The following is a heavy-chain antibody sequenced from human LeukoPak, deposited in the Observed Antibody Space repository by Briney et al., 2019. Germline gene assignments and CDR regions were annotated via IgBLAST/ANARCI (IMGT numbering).Heavy chain of an antibody. J-gene: IGHJ4*02. Sequence: ASVKVSCKASGYTFTDYFMHWVRQAPGQGLEWMGWINPNSGGTNYAQKFQGRVTMTRDTSISTAYMELSRLRFDDTAVYYCASEDHFHRTTGTTSLDYWGQGTLVTVSS. CDR3: ASEDHFHRTTGTTSLDY. CDR1: GYTFTDYF. D-gene: IGHD1-1*01. CDR2: INPNSGGT. V-gene: IGHV1-2*02.